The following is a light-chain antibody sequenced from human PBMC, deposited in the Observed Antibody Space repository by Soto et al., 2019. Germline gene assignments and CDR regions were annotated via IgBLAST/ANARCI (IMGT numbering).Light chain of an antibody. CDR1: QDIASY. CDR2: AAS. J-gene: IGKJ2*01. V-gene: IGKV1-9*01. Sequence: QLTQSPSSLSASIGDRVTITCRASQDIASYLAWYQQKPGNAPKLLIYAASTLHSGVPSRFSGSGSGTDFTLTISSLQPEDFVTYYCQQLNVNLLFGQGTKLEIK. CDR3: QQLNVNLL.